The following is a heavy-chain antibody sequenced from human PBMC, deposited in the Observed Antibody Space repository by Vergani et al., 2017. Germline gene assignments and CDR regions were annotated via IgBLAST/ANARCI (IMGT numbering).Heavy chain of an antibody. CDR2: ISSSSSYT. CDR1: GFTFSDYY. CDR3: ARDKGDNPNDAFDI. D-gene: IGHD1-1*01. Sequence: QVQLVESGGGLVNPGGSLRLSCAASGFTFSDYYMSWLRQAPGKGLEWVSYISSSSSYTNYADSVKGRFTSSRDNAKNSLYLQMNSLRAEDTAVYYCARDKGDNPNDAFDIWGQGTMVTVSS. J-gene: IGHJ3*02. V-gene: IGHV3-11*05.